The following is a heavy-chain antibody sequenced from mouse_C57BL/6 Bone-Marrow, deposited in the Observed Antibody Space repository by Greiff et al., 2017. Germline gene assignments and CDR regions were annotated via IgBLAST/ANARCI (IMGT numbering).Heavy chain of an antibody. CDR2: ISNLAYSI. CDR1: GFTFSDYG. V-gene: IGHV5-15*04. CDR3: ARRAYGSIWYFDV. D-gene: IGHD1-1*01. J-gene: IGHJ1*03. Sequence: EVMLVESGGGLVQPGGSLKLSCAASGFTFSDYGMAWVRQAPRKGPEWVAFISNLAYSIFYAENVTGRVTISRENAEDTLYLEMSSLRSEDTAMYYCARRAYGSIWYFDVWGTGTTVTVSS.